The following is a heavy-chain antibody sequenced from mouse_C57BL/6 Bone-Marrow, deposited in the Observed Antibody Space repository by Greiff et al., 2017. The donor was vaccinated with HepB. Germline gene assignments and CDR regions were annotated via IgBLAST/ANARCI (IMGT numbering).Heavy chain of an antibody. J-gene: IGHJ4*01. V-gene: IGHV1-55*01. CDR1: GYTFTSYW. CDR2: IYPGSGST. CDR3: ARSTTVVAPYYAMDY. D-gene: IGHD1-1*01. Sequence: VQLQQPGAELVKPGASVKMSCKASGYTFTSYWITWVKQRPGQGLEWIGDIYPGSGSTNYNEKFKSKATLTVDTSSSTAYMQLSSLTSEDSAVYYWARSTTVVAPYYAMDYWGQGTSVTVSS.